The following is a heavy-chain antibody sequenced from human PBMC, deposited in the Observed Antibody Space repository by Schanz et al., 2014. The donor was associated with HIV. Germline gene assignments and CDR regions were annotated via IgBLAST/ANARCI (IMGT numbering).Heavy chain of an antibody. CDR1: GFTFSSYR. CDR2: ISSNSAYI. Sequence: EVQLVESGGGLVQPGGSLRLSCAASGFTFSSYRMHWLRQAPGKGLEWVSSISSNSAYIYYADSLKGRFTISRDNANNSLYLQLNSLNADDTAVYYCARGSWYSSGWYDDYYYYEVDVWGQGTTVTVSS. V-gene: IGHV3-21*01. J-gene: IGHJ6*02. CDR3: ARGSWYSSGWYDDYYYYEVDV. D-gene: IGHD6-19*01.